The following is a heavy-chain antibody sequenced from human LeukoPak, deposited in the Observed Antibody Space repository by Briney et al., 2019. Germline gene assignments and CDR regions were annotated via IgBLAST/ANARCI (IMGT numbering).Heavy chain of an antibody. D-gene: IGHD3-22*01. CDR1: GFTFSSCA. CDR2: ISGSGGSS. Sequence: HPGGSLRLSCAASGFTFSSCAMSWVRQAPGKGLEWVSAISGSGGSSYYADSVKGRFTISRDNSKNTLYLQMNSLRADDTAVYYCARDLLLQEAGTYYYYGLDVWGQGTTVTVSS. J-gene: IGHJ6*02. CDR3: ARDLLLQEAGTYYYYGLDV. V-gene: IGHV3-23*01.